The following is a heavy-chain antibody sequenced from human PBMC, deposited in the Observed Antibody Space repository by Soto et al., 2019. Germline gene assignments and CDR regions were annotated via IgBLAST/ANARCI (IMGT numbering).Heavy chain of an antibody. J-gene: IGHJ6*02. V-gene: IGHV3-21*01. Sequence: GGSLRLSCAASGFTFSSYSMNWVRQAPGRGLEWVSSISSSSSYIYYADSVKGRFTVSRDNAKNSLYLQVNGLRAEDTAVYYCVRGPGGRCSGGSCYFTYYGMDVWGQGTTVTVSS. D-gene: IGHD2-15*01. CDR2: ISSSSSYI. CDR3: VRGPGGRCSGGSCYFTYYGMDV. CDR1: GFTFSSYS.